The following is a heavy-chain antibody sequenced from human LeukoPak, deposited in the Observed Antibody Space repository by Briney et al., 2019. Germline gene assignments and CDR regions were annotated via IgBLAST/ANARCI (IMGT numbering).Heavy chain of an antibody. CDR3: ARVPEDYYDSSSYYYYYYGMDV. J-gene: IGHJ6*02. D-gene: IGHD3-22*01. CDR1: GGSISSYY. CDR2: IYYSGST. V-gene: IGHV4-59*01. Sequence: KPSETLSLTCTVSGGSISSYYWSWIRQPPGKGLEWIGYIYYSGSTNYDPSLKSRVTISVDTSKNQFSLKLSSVTAADTAVYYCARVPEDYYDSSSYYYYYYGMDVWGQGTTVTVSS.